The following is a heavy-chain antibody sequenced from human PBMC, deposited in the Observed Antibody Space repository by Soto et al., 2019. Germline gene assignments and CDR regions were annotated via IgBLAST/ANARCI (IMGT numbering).Heavy chain of an antibody. J-gene: IGHJ4*02. CDR3: PKIIHAGPTDY. Sequence: EVQLLESGGGLVQPGGSLRLSCVASGFTFSSYGLTWVRQAPGKGLEWVSSISGNGGRTYYADSVKGRFTVSRDNSPTTLNLHMTSLRAEDTAVYYCPKIIHAGPTDYWRQRTLVTVSS. D-gene: IGHD3-10*01. CDR1: GFTFSSYG. CDR2: ISGNGGRT. V-gene: IGHV3-23*01.